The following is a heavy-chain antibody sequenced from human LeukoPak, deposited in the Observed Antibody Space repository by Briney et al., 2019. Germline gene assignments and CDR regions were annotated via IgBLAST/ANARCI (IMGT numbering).Heavy chain of an antibody. CDR2: ISGSGGST. Sequence: GGSLRLSCAASGFTFSSYAMSWVRQAPGKGLEWVSAISGSGGSTYYADSVKGRFTISRDKSKNTLYLQMNSLRAEDTAVDYCAKDINRRTYYYGSGSYSLSDYWGQGTLVTVSS. CDR3: AKDINRRTYYYGSGSYSLSDY. D-gene: IGHD3-10*01. J-gene: IGHJ4*02. V-gene: IGHV3-23*01. CDR1: GFTFSSYA.